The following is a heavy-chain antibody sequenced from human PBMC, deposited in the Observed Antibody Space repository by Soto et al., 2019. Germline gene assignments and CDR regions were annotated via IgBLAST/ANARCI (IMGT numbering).Heavy chain of an antibody. J-gene: IGHJ4*02. CDR1: VFTFSEYG. D-gene: IGHD3-22*01. CDR2: IWNDGSNE. CDR3: ARDQTDSGGYSDS. V-gene: IGHV3-33*01. Sequence: GPLRLSCEASVFTFSEYGIHWVRQAPGKGLEWVAIIWNDGSNEYYADSVKGRFTISRDNSKNTVYLQVSNLRAEDTAVYFCARDQTDSGGYSDSWGQGTLVTVSS.